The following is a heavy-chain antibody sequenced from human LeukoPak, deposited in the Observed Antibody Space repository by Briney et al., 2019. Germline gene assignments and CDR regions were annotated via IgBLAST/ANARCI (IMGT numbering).Heavy chain of an antibody. CDR3: AKDVFHWAFDI. V-gene: IGHV3-23*01. J-gene: IGHJ3*02. CDR2: IGGGGSDT. Sequence: GGSLRLSCAVSGFNFWGTGMSGFGQAPGKGREWVAAIGGGGSDTKYTDSVMGRFTLSRDLSKNTLYLQMNSLRAEDTAVYFCAKDVFHWAFDIWGQGTMVTVSS. D-gene: IGHD1-1*01. CDR1: GFNFWGTG.